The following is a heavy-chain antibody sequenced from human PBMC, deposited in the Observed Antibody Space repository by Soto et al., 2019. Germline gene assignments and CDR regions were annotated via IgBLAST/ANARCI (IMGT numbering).Heavy chain of an antibody. D-gene: IGHD2-15*01. CDR3: ARHGTGYCSGGSCYYLQH. J-gene: IGHJ1*01. CDR2: IYYSGST. Sequence: QLQLQESGPGLVKPSETLSLTCTVSGGSISSSSYYWGWIRQPPGKGLEWIGSIYYSGSTYYNPSLKSQVTISVDTSKNQFSLKLSSVTAADTAVYYCARHGTGYCSGGSCYYLQHWGQGTLVTVSS. CDR1: GGSISSSSYY. V-gene: IGHV4-39*01.